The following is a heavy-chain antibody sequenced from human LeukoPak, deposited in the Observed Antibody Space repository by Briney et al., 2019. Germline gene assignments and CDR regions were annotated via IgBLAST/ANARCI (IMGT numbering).Heavy chain of an antibody. Sequence: SETLSLTCTVSGGSISSSSYYWGWIRQPPGKGLEWIGSVYYTGASYYNPSLKSRVTISIDTSKKHFSLKLTSVTAADTAVYYCARGAPPQNWGQGTLVTVSS. V-gene: IGHV4-39*07. J-gene: IGHJ4*02. CDR1: GGSISSSSYY. CDR3: ARGAPPQN. CDR2: VYYTGAS.